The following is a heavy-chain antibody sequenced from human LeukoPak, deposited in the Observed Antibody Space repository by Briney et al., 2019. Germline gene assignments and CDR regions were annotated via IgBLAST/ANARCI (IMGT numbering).Heavy chain of an antibody. CDR1: GGSISTYY. J-gene: IGHJ4*02. D-gene: IGHD2/OR15-2a*01. CDR2: LYDGAKT. Sequence: PSETLSPTCTVSGGSISTYYWSWIRQSPGKGLEWIGYLYDGAKTSYSPSLNSRVTISVDTSKNQFSLRLNSVSAADTAKYYCARGRDYFPNTALAYWGQGTLVTVSS. CDR3: ARGRDYFPNTALAY. V-gene: IGHV4-59*01.